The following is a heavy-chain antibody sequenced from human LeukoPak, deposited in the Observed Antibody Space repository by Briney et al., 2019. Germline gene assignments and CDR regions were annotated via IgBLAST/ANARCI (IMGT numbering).Heavy chain of an antibody. CDR1: GFTFSSYA. V-gene: IGHV3-23*01. Sequence: GGSLRLSCAASGFTFSSYAMSWVRQAPGKGLEGVADISGGGSRTYYADSLQARFTISRDNSKNTLYLQMNSLRAEDTAVYYCAGYYDSSGYSMSGYYYYYMDVWGKGTTVTVSS. CDR3: AGYYDSSGYSMSGYYYYYMDV. CDR2: ISGGGSRT. J-gene: IGHJ6*03. D-gene: IGHD3-22*01.